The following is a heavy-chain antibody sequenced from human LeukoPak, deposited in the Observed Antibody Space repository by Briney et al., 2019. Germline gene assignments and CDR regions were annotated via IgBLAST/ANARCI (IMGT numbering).Heavy chain of an antibody. V-gene: IGHV1-46*01. J-gene: IGHJ3*02. D-gene: IGHD4-17*01. CDR3: ARIAHHYGDYAYDDAFDI. CDR2: INPSGGST. Sequence: ASVKASCKASGYTFTSYYMHWVRQAPGQGLEWMGIINPSGGSTSYAQKFQGRVTMTRDMSTSTVYMELSSLRSEDTAVYYCARIAHHYGDYAYDDAFDIWGQGTMVTVSS. CDR1: GYTFTSYY.